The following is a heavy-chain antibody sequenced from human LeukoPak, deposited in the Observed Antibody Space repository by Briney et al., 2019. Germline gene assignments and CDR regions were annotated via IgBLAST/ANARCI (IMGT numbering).Heavy chain of an antibody. CDR2: IHYTGST. V-gene: IGHV4-59*01. Sequence: PSETLSLTCTVSGGSINSYYWSWIRQPPGKGLECIGYIHYTGSTDYNPSLKSRVTISVDTSKNQFSLKLSSVTAADTAIYYCARGGYYGSGNDFRFDPWGQGTLVTVSS. J-gene: IGHJ5*02. CDR1: GGSINSYY. CDR3: ARGGYYGSGNDFRFDP. D-gene: IGHD3-10*01.